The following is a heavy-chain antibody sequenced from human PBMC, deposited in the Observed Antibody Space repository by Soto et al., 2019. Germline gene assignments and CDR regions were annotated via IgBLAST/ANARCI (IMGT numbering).Heavy chain of an antibody. D-gene: IGHD3-22*01. Sequence: QVKLVESRGGVVQPGRSLRLSCAASGFTFSSYAMHWVRQAPGKGLEWVAVISYDGSNKYYADSVKGRFTISRDNSKNTLYLQMNSLRAEDTAVYYCARTDRPWGQGTLVTVSS. CDR3: ARTDRP. CDR1: GFTFSSYA. J-gene: IGHJ1*01. V-gene: IGHV3-30-3*01. CDR2: ISYDGSNK.